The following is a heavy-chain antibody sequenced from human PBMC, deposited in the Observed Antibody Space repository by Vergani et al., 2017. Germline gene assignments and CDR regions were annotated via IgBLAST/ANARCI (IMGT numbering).Heavy chain of an antibody. Sequence: QVQLQESGPGLVKPSETLSLTCAVSGYSISSGYYWGWIRQPPGNGLEWIGSIYHSGSTYYNPSLKSRVTISVDTSKNQFSLKLSSVTAADTAVYYCARHGYYYGSGSYPNWFDPWGQGTLVTVSS. CDR2: IYHSGST. D-gene: IGHD3-10*01. CDR1: GYSISSGYY. V-gene: IGHV4-38-2*01. J-gene: IGHJ5*02. CDR3: ARHGYYYGSGSYPNWFDP.